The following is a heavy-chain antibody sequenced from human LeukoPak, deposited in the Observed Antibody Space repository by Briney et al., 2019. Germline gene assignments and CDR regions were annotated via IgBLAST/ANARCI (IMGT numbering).Heavy chain of an antibody. Sequence: GGSLRLSCAASGFTYSSYGMHWVRQAPGKGLEWVAFIRYDGSNKYYADSVKGRFTISRDNSKNTLYLQMNSLRAEDTAVYYCATTTIFGVVRNDYWGQGTLVTVSS. J-gene: IGHJ4*02. V-gene: IGHV3-30*02. CDR1: GFTYSSYG. D-gene: IGHD3-3*01. CDR2: IRYDGSNK. CDR3: ATTTIFGVVRNDY.